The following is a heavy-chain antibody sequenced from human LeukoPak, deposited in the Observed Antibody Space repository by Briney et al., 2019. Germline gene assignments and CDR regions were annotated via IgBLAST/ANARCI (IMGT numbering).Heavy chain of an antibody. Sequence: SETLSLTCTVSGGSISSYYWSWIRQPPGKGLEWIGYIYYSGSTNYNPSLKSRVTISVDTSKNQFSLKLSSVTAADTAVYYRARRRGSLIEYFDYWGQGTLVTVSS. CDR1: GGSISSYY. V-gene: IGHV4-59*08. CDR3: ARRRGSLIEYFDY. D-gene: IGHD2-8*01. J-gene: IGHJ4*02. CDR2: IYYSGST.